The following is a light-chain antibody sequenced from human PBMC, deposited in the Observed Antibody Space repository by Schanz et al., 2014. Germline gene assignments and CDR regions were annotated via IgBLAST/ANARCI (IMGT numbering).Light chain of an antibody. V-gene: IGKV3D-20*02. Sequence: EIVLSQSPGTLSLSPGERATLSCRASQSVTSSYLAWYQQKPGQAPRLLIYGASSRAAGIPDRFSGSGSGTDFTLTISSLEPEDFAVYYCQQRSGGVTFGGGTQVEIK. J-gene: IGKJ4*01. CDR2: GAS. CDR1: QSVTSSY. CDR3: QQRSGGVT.